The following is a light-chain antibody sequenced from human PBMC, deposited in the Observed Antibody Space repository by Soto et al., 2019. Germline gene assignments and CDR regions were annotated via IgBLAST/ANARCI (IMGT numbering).Light chain of an antibody. V-gene: IGKV3-20*01. Sequence: EIVLTQSPGTLSLSPGDRATLSCRASHSINTSFLAWFQQKPGQAPRLLIYAASTRATGIPDRFSGSASETDFTLTINRLEPEAYAVYYCQQYDSAPFTLGPGTKVDIK. CDR2: AAS. CDR3: QQYDSAPFT. J-gene: IGKJ3*01. CDR1: HSINTSF.